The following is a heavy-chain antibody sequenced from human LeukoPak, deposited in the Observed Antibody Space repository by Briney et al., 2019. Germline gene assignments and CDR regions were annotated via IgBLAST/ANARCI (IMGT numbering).Heavy chain of an antibody. V-gene: IGHV3-53*01. D-gene: IGHD4-17*01. J-gene: IGHJ4*02. CDR2: MFPDGRT. Sequence: GGSLRLFCAVSGFSVNDNYMSWVHQAPGKGLQWVSVMFPDGRTYYADSVKGRFTISRDLARNTLLLQMHSLRADDTAVHYCARTNPVYGDYDYWGQGTLVTVSS. CDR3: ARTNPVYGDYDY. CDR1: GFSVNDNY.